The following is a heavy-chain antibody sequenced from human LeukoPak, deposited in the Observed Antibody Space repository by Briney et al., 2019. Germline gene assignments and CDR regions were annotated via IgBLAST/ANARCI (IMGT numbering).Heavy chain of an antibody. D-gene: IGHD2-2*01. J-gene: IGHJ4*02. Sequence: GGSLRLSCAASGFTFSSYAMSWVRQAPGKGLEWVSAISGSGGSTYYADSVKGRFTISRDNSKNTLYLQMNSLRAEDTAVYYCAKFKPRPNIVVVPAAIEGTFDYWSQGTLVTVSS. CDR1: GFTFSSYA. CDR2: ISGSGGST. V-gene: IGHV3-23*01. CDR3: AKFKPRPNIVVVPAAIEGTFDY.